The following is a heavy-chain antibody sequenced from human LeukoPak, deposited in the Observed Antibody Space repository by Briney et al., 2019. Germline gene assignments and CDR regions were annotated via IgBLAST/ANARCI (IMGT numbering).Heavy chain of an antibody. CDR3: TAFRTRDGYYLAY. J-gene: IGHJ4*02. CDR2: IRSKPNNYAT. D-gene: IGHD5-24*01. V-gene: IGHV3-73*01. CDR1: GFTFSGSA. Sequence: GGSLRLSCTASGFTFSGSAVHWVRQASGKGLEWVGRIRSKPNNYATEYAASVTGRFTISRDDSKNTAYLQMNSLKSDDTAIYYCTAFRTRDGYYLAYWGQGTLVTVSS.